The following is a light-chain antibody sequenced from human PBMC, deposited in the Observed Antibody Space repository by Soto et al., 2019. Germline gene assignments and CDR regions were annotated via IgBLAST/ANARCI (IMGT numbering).Light chain of an antibody. Sequence: EIVMTQSPATLSVSPGERATLSCRASQSVSSNLAWYQQKPGQAPRLLIYGASTRATGIPARFSGSGSGTEFPLTISSLQSEDFAVYYCQQYNNWPPLVTFGPGTKVDIK. CDR1: QSVSSN. CDR2: GAS. J-gene: IGKJ3*01. CDR3: QQYNNWPPLVT. V-gene: IGKV3-15*01.